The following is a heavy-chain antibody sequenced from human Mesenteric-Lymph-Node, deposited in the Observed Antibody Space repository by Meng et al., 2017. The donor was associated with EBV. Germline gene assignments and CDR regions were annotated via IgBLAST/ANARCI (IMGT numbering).Heavy chain of an antibody. CDR2: VDHRGST. V-gene: IGHV4-34*02. CDR3: ARAQWRRGYGLFLTKGDSFDP. D-gene: IGHD3-22*01. CDR1: GGSLSGYY. Sequence: QVQLQQWGAGLLKPSEALSLTCAVYGGSLSGYYWHWIRQPPGKGLEWIGEVDHRGSTNYNPSLKSRVTISLDTSKNQFSLKLTSVTAADTAVYYCARAQWRRGYGLFLTKGDSFDPWGQGTLVTVSS. J-gene: IGHJ5*02.